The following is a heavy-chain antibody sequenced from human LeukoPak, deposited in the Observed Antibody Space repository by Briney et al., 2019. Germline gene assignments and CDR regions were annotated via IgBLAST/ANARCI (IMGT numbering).Heavy chain of an antibody. D-gene: IGHD5-18*01. V-gene: IGHV3-23*01. Sequence: GGSLRLSCAAPGFTFSSYAMSWVRQAPGKGLEWVSAISGSGGSTYYADSVKGRFTISRDNSKNTLYLQMNSLRAEDTAVYYCAKVGGYSYGYPTSYFDYWGQGTLVTVSS. CDR3: AKVGGYSYGYPTSYFDY. CDR1: GFTFSSYA. CDR2: ISGSGGST. J-gene: IGHJ4*02.